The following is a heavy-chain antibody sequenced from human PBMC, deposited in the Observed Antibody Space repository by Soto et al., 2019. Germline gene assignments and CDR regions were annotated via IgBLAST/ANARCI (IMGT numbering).Heavy chain of an antibody. CDR1: GFTFSSYP. CDR2: IDASGSYT. D-gene: IGHD1-26*01. J-gene: IGHJ4*02. Sequence: PGGSLRLSCAASGFTFSSYPMIWVRQAPGKGLEWVSDIDASGSYTYYSGSVKGRFTISRDNSRNTLFLQMNSLRADYTALYYCAKLVTSSSHYWGQGTRVTVSS. CDR3: AKLVTSSSHY. V-gene: IGHV3-23*01.